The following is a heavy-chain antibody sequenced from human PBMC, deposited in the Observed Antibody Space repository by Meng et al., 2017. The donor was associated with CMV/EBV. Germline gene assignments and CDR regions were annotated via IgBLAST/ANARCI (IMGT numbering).Heavy chain of an antibody. CDR2: IYYRGTT. V-gene: IGHV4-39*01. Sequence: SETLSLTCTVSGGSISSSSSSYYWGWIRQPPGKGLEWLGSIYYRGTTYDNPSLKSRVTMSVDTSKNQSSLKLSSVTAAGTAAYFCARQRITSSIAWFDPWGQGILVTVSS. CDR1: GGSISSSSSSYY. D-gene: IGHD2-2*01. J-gene: IGHJ5*02. CDR3: ARQRITSSIAWFDP.